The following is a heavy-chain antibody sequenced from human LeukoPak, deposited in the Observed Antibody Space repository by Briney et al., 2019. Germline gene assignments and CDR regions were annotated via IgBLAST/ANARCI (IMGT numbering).Heavy chain of an antibody. CDR1: GDSISSGDYY. CDR3: ARWREVAAKLYYYSYYMDV. V-gene: IGHV4-39*07. D-gene: IGHD2-15*01. CDR2: INHSGST. J-gene: IGHJ6*03. Sequence: PSETLSLTCTVSGDSISSGDYYWSWIRQPPGKGLEWIGEINHSGSTNYNPSLKSRVTISVDTSKNQFSLKLSSVTAADTAVYYCARWREVAAKLYYYSYYMDVWGKGTTVTVSS.